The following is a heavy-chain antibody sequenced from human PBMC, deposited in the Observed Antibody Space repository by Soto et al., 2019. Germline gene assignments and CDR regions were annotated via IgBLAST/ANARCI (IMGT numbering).Heavy chain of an antibody. D-gene: IGHD6-13*01. Sequence: QVQLVESGGGVVQPGRSLRLSCAASGFTFSSYGMHWVRQAPGKGLEWVAVIWYDGTNKYYADSVKGRFTISRDNSNNTLYLQMNSRRAEDTAVYYCARDRVAAAGTRYYYGMDVWGQGTMVTVSS. CDR1: GFTFSSYG. J-gene: IGHJ6*02. CDR2: IWYDGTNK. CDR3: ARDRVAAAGTRYYYGMDV. V-gene: IGHV3-33*01.